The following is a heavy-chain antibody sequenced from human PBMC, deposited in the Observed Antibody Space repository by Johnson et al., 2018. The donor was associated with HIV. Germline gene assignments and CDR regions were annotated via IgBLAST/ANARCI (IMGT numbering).Heavy chain of an antibody. CDR3: ARAYDSSGYYYGGDAFDI. D-gene: IGHD3-22*01. V-gene: IGHV3-30*02. J-gene: IGHJ3*02. CDR2: IRYDGSNK. CDR1: GFTFSSYG. Sequence: QMQLVESGGGVVQPGGSLRLSCAASGFTFSSYGMHWVRQAPGKGLEWVAFIRYDGSNKYYADSVKGRFTISRDNSKNTLYLQMNSLRAEDTAVYYCARAYDSSGYYYGGDAFDIWGQGTMVTVSS.